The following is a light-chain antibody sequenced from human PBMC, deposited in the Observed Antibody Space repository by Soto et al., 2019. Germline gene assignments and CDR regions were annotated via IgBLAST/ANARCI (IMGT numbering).Light chain of an antibody. V-gene: IGLV2-23*02. Sequence: QSALTQPASVSGSPGQSITISCTGTSGDVGNFNLVSWYQHHPGKAPSLIISEVSKRPSGVSNRFSGSKPGNTASLTISGLQAEDEADYYCCSYAGGSIYVLFGGGTKVTVL. CDR2: EVS. J-gene: IGLJ2*01. CDR3: CSYAGGSIYVL. CDR1: SGDVGNFNL.